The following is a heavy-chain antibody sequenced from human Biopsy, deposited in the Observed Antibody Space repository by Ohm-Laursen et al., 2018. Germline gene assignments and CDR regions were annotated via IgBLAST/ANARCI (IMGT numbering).Heavy chain of an antibody. CDR1: GGNLRSYG. V-gene: IGHV1-69*01. CDR2: IMPAFGVV. D-gene: IGHD6-6*01. J-gene: IGHJ6*02. Sequence: SSVKVSCKASGGNLRSYGISWVRQAPGQGLEWMRGIMPAFGVVNYGQNFEGRVTIDADDSTTTVDLSSLTSEDTAVYYCARGEAARVNDNYRYRLDHWGQGTTVVVSS. CDR3: ARGEAARVNDNYRYRLDH.